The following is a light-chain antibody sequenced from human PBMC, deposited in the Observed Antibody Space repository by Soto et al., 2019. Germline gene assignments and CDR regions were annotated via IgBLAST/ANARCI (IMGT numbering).Light chain of an antibody. CDR2: KAS. V-gene: IGKV1-5*03. CDR1: QRINNW. Sequence: DIQMTQSPSTLSASLGDRVTITCRASQRINNWLAWYQQKPGTAPKLLIYKASSLESGVPSRFSGSGSGTEFTLTISSLQPDDVATYYCLQYSSYSRTFGQGTKVEIK. J-gene: IGKJ1*01. CDR3: LQYSSYSRT.